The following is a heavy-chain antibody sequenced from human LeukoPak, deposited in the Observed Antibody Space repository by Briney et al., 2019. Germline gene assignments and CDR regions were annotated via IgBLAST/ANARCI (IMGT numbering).Heavy chain of an antibody. D-gene: IGHD4-11*01. CDR1: GYTLNDIS. CDR2: VDPDDGQR. J-gene: IGHJ5*02. CDR3: AAVSGHYTLLDA. Sequence: GASVKVPCKISGYTLNDISVHWVRQPPGKGLEWVGGVDPDDGQRVYAQRFQGRVTMTEDTSTNTAYMELSRLRSEDTAVYFCAAVSGHYTLLDAWGQGALVTVST. V-gene: IGHV1-24*01.